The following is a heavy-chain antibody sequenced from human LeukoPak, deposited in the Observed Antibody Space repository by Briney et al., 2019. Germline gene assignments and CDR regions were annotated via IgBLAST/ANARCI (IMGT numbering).Heavy chain of an antibody. J-gene: IGHJ2*01. CDR2: ISSSGGTI. CDR1: GFTFRSYA. V-gene: IGHV3-48*03. D-gene: IGHD3-22*01. CDR3: ARAAYYYDSSAYPYWYFDL. Sequence: GGSLRLSCAASGFTFRSYAINWVRQAPGRGLELDSFISSSGGTIYYADSVKGRFTISRDNAENSLYLQMNSLRAEDTAVYYCARAAYYYDSSAYPYWYFDLWGRGTLVTVSS.